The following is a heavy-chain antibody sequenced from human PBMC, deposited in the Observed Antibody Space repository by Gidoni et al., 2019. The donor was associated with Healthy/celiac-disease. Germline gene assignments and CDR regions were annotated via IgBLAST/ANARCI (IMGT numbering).Heavy chain of an antibody. CDR2: ITSDGRST. CDR1: GCTFSSDW. J-gene: IGHJ4*02. Sequence: EVQLVESGGGLVQPGGSLRLSCAASGCTFSSDWMHWVRQTPGKGRVWVSRITSDGRSTSYADSVKGRVTISRDNAKNTRYLQIDSVGAEDTAVYYCARDWGMVTSGWYSYWGQGTLVTVSS. V-gene: IGHV3-74*01. D-gene: IGHD6-19*01. CDR3: ARDWGMVTSGWYSY.